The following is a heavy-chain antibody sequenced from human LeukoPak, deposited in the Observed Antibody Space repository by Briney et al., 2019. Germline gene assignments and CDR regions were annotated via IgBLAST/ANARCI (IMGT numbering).Heavy chain of an antibody. CDR3: ARVIIAAAGTQDQYYFDY. CDR2: IYTSGST. J-gene: IGHJ4*02. D-gene: IGHD6-13*01. Sequence: SETLSLTCTVSGGSISSYYWSWIRQPAGKGLEWIGRIYTSGSTNYNPSLKSRVTMSVDTSKNQFSLKLSSVTAAGTAVYYCARVIIAAAGTQDQYYFDYWGQGTLVTVSS. CDR1: GGSISSYY. V-gene: IGHV4-4*07.